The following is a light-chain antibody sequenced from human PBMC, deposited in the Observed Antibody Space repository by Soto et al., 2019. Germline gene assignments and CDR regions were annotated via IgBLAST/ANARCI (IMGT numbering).Light chain of an antibody. CDR2: GNS. V-gene: IGLV1-40*01. Sequence: SVLTQPPSVSGAPGQRVTISCTGSSSNIGAGYDVHWYQQVPGTAPKLLIHGNSNRPSGVPDRFSGSKSGISASLAITGLQAEDEAEYYCQSYDSSLSGSLFGGGTKVTVL. CDR3: QSYDSSLSGSL. J-gene: IGLJ2*01. CDR1: SSNIGAGYD.